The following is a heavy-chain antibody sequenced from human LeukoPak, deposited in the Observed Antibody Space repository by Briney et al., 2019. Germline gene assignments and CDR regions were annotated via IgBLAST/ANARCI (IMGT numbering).Heavy chain of an antibody. CDR3: ASHDYGDYAV. CDR2: ISSSSSYI. CDR1: GFTFTDYW. Sequence: GGSLRLSCAVSGFTFTDYWMNWVRQAPGKGLEWVSSISSSSSYIYYADSVKGRFTISRDNAKNSLYLQMNSLRAEDTAVYYCASHDYGDYAVWGKGTTVTVSS. D-gene: IGHD4-17*01. J-gene: IGHJ6*04. V-gene: IGHV3-21*01.